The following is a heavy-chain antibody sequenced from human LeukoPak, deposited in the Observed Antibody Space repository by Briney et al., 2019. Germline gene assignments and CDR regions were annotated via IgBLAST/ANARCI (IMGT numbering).Heavy chain of an antibody. D-gene: IGHD1-20*01. V-gene: IGHV1-2*02. CDR3: ARDQTPHSLTGTSF. J-gene: IGHJ4*02. CDR1: PDTFTRYG. Sequence: VASVKVSCKASPDTFTRYGITWVRQAPGQGLEWMGWINPNSGGTNYAQKFQGRVTMTRDTSISTAYMELSRLRSDDTAVYYCARDQTPHSLTGTSFWGQGTLVTVSS. CDR2: INPNSGGT.